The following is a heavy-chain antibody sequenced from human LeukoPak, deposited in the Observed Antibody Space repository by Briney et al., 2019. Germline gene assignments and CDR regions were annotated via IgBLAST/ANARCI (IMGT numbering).Heavy chain of an antibody. V-gene: IGHV3-11*01. CDR1: GFTFSGYY. CDR3: ARVNSKEVYGVVVPAAIGADYYYGMDV. Sequence: PGGSLRLSCAASGFTFSGYYMSWIRRAPGKGLEWVSYISSSGSTIYYADSVKGRFTISRDNAKNSLYLQMNSLRAEDTAVYYCARVNSKEVYGVVVPAAIGADYYYGMDVWGQGTLVTVSS. D-gene: IGHD2-2*02. CDR2: ISSSGSTI. J-gene: IGHJ6*02.